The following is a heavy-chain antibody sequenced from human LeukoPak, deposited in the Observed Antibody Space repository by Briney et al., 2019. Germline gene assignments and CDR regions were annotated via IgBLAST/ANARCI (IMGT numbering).Heavy chain of an antibody. V-gene: IGHV4-4*09. D-gene: IGHD6-6*01. CDR3: ARHSRAAHREGAFDI. CDR2: IYTSGST. Sequence: SETLSLTCTVSGGSISSYYWSWIRQPPGKGLEWIGYIYTSGSTNYNPSLKSRVTISVDTSKNQFSLKLSSVTAADTAVYYCARHSRAAHREGAFDIWGQGTKVTVSS. CDR1: GGSISSYY. J-gene: IGHJ3*02.